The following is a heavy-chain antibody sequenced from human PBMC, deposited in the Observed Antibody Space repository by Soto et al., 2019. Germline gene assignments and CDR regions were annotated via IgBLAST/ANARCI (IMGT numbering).Heavy chain of an antibody. D-gene: IGHD5-18*01. CDR1: GYSFTSYW. V-gene: IGHV5-51*01. Sequence: GESLKISCKGSGYSFTSYWIGWVRQMPGKGLEWMGIIYPGDSDTRYSPSFQGQVTISADKSISTAYLQWSSLKASDTAMYYCARLGVPWGTAMVAGLDEGTFDYWGQGTLVTVSS. J-gene: IGHJ4*02. CDR3: ARLGVPWGTAMVAGLDEGTFDY. CDR2: IYPGDSDT.